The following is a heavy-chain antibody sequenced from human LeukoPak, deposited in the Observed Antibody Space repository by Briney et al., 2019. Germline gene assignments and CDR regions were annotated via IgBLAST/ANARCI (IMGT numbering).Heavy chain of an antibody. Sequence: SETLSLTCTVSGGSISSSSYYWGWIRQPPGKGLEWIGSIYYSGSAYYTPSLKSRVTISVDTSKNQFSLKLSSVTAADTAVYYCARQRKYYFDYWGQGTLVTVSS. J-gene: IGHJ4*02. CDR2: IYYSGSA. CDR1: GGSISSSSYY. V-gene: IGHV4-39*01. CDR3: ARQRKYYFDY.